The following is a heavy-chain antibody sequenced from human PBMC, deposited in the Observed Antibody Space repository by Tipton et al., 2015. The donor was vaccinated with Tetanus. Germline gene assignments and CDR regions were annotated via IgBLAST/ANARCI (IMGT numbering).Heavy chain of an antibody. V-gene: IGHV4-61*09. Sequence: TLSLTCIVSGGSVSSGSDYWMWIRQPPGKGLEWIGHVYPTGSAYYNPDLESRVTLSVDKSKNQFSLNMRSVTAADTAMYYCARDRTICSGGSCYGIPGAFDIWGQGTMVTVSS. D-gene: IGHD2-15*01. CDR3: ARDRTICSGGSCYGIPGAFDI. CDR2: VYPTGSA. J-gene: IGHJ3*02. CDR1: GGSVSSGSDY.